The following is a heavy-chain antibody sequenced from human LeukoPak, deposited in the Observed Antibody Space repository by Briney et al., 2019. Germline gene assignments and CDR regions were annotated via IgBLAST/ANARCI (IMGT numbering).Heavy chain of an antibody. CDR3: ARVDSLIQLWIHEWGYFDY. Sequence: ASVKVSCKASGYTFTSYGISWVRQAPGQGLEWMGWISAYNGNTNYAQKLQGRVTMTTDTSTSTAYMELRSLRSDDTAVYYCARVDSLIQLWIHEWGYFDYWGQGTLVTDSS. D-gene: IGHD5-18*01. CDR1: GYTFTSYG. CDR2: ISAYNGNT. J-gene: IGHJ4*02. V-gene: IGHV1-18*01.